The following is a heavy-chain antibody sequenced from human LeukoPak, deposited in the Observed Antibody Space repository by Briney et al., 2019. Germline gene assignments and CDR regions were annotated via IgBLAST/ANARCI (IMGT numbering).Heavy chain of an antibody. J-gene: IGHJ4*02. D-gene: IGHD3-22*01. CDR2: IIPILGTA. CDR3: ARGYGGVNYYDSSGYYFDY. Sequence: SVKVSCKASGGTFSSYAICGVGPAAGQGVDWMGRIIPILGTANYAEKFQGRGTINTDESTSKAYMELSSLRSEETAVYYCARGYGGVNYYDSSGYYFDYWGQGTLVTVSS. V-gene: IGHV1-69*05. CDR1: GGTFSSYA.